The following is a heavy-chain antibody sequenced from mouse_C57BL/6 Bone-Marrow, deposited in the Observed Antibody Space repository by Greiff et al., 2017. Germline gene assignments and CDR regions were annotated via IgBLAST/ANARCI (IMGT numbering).Heavy chain of an antibody. CDR2: IRSKSNNYAT. CDR1: GFSFNTYA. J-gene: IGHJ1*03. D-gene: IGHD1-1*01. Sequence: DAGGGLVQPKGSLKLSCAASGFSFNTYAMNWVRQAPGKGLEWVARIRSKSNNYATYYADSVKDRFTISRDDSESMLYLQMNNLKTEDTAMYYCVRHGGYYGSSYRYFDVWGTGTTVTVSS. V-gene: IGHV10-1*01. CDR3: VRHGGYYGSSYRYFDV.